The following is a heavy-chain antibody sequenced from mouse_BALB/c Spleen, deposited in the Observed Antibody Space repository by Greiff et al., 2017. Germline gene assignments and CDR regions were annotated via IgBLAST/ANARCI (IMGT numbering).Heavy chain of an antibody. V-gene: IGHV5-6-3*01. J-gene: IGHJ2*01. Sequence: EVKRVESGGGLVQPGGSLKLSCAASGFTFSSYGMSWVRQTPDKRLELVATINSNGGSTYYPDSVKGRFTISRDNAKNTLYLQMSSLKSEDTAMYYCARVPPLLRLRVLYFDYWGQGTTLTVSS. CDR1: GFTFSSYG. D-gene: IGHD1-2*01. CDR2: INSNGGST. CDR3: ARVPPLLRLRVLYFDY.